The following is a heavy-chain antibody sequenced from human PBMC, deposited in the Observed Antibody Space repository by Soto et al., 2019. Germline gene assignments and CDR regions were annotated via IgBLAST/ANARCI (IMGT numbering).Heavy chain of an antibody. V-gene: IGHV3-30*04. CDR3: AKGGRQWLVTSDFNY. CDR1: GFTFSSYA. Sequence: GGSLRLSCAASGFTFSSYAVHWVRQAPGKGLEWVAVVSHDGRNTHYADSVKGRFTISRDSSKNTVSLEMTSLRAEDTAVYYCAKGGRQWLVTSDFNYWGQGALATVSS. CDR2: VSHDGRNT. D-gene: IGHD6-19*01. J-gene: IGHJ4*02.